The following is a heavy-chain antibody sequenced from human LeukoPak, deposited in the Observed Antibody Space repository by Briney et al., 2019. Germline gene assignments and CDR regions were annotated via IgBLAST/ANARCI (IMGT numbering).Heavy chain of an antibody. D-gene: IGHD6-19*01. CDR2: IYYSGST. V-gene: IGHV4-59*01. CDR1: GGSISSYY. CDR3: ARALGWDGYYYYGMDV. J-gene: IGHJ6*02. Sequence: PSETLSLTCTVSGGSISSYYWSWIRQPPGKGLEWIGYIYYSGSTIYNPSLKSRVTISVDTSKNQFSLKLSSVTAADTAVYYCARALGWDGYYYYGMDVWGQGATVTVSS.